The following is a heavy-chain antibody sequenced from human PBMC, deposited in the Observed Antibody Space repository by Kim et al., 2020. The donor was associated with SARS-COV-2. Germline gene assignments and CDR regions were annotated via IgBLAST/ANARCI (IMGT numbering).Heavy chain of an antibody. V-gene: IGHV2-5*02. J-gene: IGHJ2*01. Sequence: SGPTLVNPTQTLTLTCTLSGVELRSSSVGVAWLRRPPGKALEFLAVAYWGDDQRYNPSLTSRLTIAKDVSKNQVVLTMTNMGPVDTGTYYCARTAPLAGDWYFRLWGRGTLVTVS. CDR2: AYWGDDQ. D-gene: IGHD6-19*01. CDR1: GVELRSSSVG. CDR3: ARTAPLAGDWYFRL.